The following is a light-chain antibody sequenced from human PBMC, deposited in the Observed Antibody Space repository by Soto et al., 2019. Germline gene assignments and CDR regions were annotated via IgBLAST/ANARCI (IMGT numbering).Light chain of an antibody. V-gene: IGLV2-14*01. Sequence: QSVLTQPASVSGAPGQSITISCTGTSSDVGGYNYVSWYQQHPGKAPKLIIYEVTNRPSGVYNRFSGSKSDNTASLTISGLQAEDEADYYCTSYTTTATLEVFGTGTQLTVL. CDR1: SSDVGGYNY. CDR3: TSYTTTATLEV. CDR2: EVT. J-gene: IGLJ1*01.